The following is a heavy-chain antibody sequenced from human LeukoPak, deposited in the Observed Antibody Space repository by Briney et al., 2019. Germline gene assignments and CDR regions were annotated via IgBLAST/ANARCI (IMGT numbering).Heavy chain of an antibody. CDR2: FIPILAAA. J-gene: IGHJ6*03. CDR1: GYTFTSYD. Sequence: VASVKVSCKASGYTFTSYDINWVRQAPGQGLEWMGVFIPILAAANSTQKFQGRVTITADISTNTVYMELSSLRSEDTAVYYCARGPSITMVRGGQWYYYMDVWGKGTTVTISS. CDR3: ARGPSITMVRGGQWYYYMDV. V-gene: IGHV1-69*10. D-gene: IGHD3-10*01.